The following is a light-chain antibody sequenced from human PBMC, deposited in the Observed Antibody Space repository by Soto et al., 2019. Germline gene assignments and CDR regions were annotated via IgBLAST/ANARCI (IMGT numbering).Light chain of an antibody. CDR1: SSDVGSYNL. CDR3: CSYAGLNTWV. V-gene: IGLV2-23*02. J-gene: IGLJ1*01. CDR2: DVT. Sequence: QSALTQPASVSGSPGQSITFSCTGTSSDVGSYNLVSWYQQHPGKAPQLVIYDVTRRPSGVSNRFSGSKSANTASLTISGLQAEDEADYYCCSYAGLNTWVFGTGTKVTVL.